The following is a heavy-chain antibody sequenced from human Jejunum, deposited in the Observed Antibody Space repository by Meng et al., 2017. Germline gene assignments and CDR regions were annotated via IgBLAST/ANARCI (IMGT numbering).Heavy chain of an antibody. CDR1: GYTFTGNY. CDR3: ARDSFLVGSSNWAFDY. CDR2: INPNNGNT. V-gene: IGHV1-2*06. J-gene: IGHJ4*02. D-gene: IGHD6-13*01. Sequence: QVQLVQSGAEVKTPGASVKVSCKASGYTFTGNYLHWVRQAPGQGLEWMGRINPNNGNTNYGQKFQGRVTMTRDTSISTAYIEVSGLRSDDTAVYYCARDSFLVGSSNWAFDYWGQGTLVTVSS.